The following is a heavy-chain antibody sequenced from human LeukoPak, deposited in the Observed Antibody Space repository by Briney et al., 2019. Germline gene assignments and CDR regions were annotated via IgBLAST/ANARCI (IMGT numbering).Heavy chain of an antibody. D-gene: IGHD3-10*01. CDR3: AKQIRGGLGNYYFDY. Sequence: GSLRLSCAATGFTFSSYGMHWVRQAPGKGLEWVAVISYDGSNKYYADSVKGRFTISRDNSKNTLYLQMNSLRAEDTAVYYCAKQIRGGLGNYYFDYWGQGTLVTVSS. CDR1: GFTFSSYG. V-gene: IGHV3-30*18. CDR2: ISYDGSNK. J-gene: IGHJ4*02.